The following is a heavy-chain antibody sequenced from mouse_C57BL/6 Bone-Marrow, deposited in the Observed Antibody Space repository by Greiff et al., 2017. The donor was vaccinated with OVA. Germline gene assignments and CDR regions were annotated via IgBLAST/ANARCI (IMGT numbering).Heavy chain of an antibody. J-gene: IGHJ2*01. CDR3: ARGVDY. CDR2: ISYDGSN. Sequence: ESGPGLVKPSQSLSLTCSVTGYSITSGYYWNWIRQFPGNKLEWMGYISYDGSNNYNPSLKNRISITRDPSKNQFFLKLNSVTTEDAATYYCARGVDYWGQGTTLTVSS. CDR1: GYSITSGYY. V-gene: IGHV3-6*01.